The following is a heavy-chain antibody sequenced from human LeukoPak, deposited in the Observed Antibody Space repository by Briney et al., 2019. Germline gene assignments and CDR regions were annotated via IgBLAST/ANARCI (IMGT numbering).Heavy chain of an antibody. D-gene: IGHD2-15*01. J-gene: IGHJ4*02. Sequence: GGSLRLSCAASGFTFSHYTMNWVRQAPGKGLEWVASISSNSNYVHYVDSVKGRFTISRDNAKNSLYLQMNSLRAEDTAVYYCARDRPYGSYDYWGQGSLVTVSS. V-gene: IGHV3-21*06. CDR2: ISSNSNYV. CDR1: GFTFSHYT. CDR3: ARDRPYGSYDY.